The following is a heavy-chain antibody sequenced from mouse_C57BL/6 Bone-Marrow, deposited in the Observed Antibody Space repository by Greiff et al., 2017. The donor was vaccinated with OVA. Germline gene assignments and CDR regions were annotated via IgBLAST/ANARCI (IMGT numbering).Heavy chain of an antibody. D-gene: IGHD2-12*01. CDR2: INPYNGGT. Sequence: VQLQQSGPVLVKPGASVKMSCKASGYTFTDYYMNWVKQSHGKSLEWIGVINPYNGGTSYNQKFKGKATLTVAKASSTAYMELNSLTSEDSAVYDCARGPYYTWFAYWGQGTLVTVSA. J-gene: IGHJ3*01. V-gene: IGHV1-19*01. CDR1: GYTFTDYY. CDR3: ARGPYYTWFAY.